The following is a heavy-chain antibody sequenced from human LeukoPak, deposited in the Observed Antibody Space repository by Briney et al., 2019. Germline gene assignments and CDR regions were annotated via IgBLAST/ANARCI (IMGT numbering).Heavy chain of an antibody. CDR3: AKDLTYYGTGSYYAGGFDY. Sequence: GGSLRLSCAASGFTFSSYGMHWVRQAPGKGLEWAAVISYDGSNKYYADSVKGRFTISRDNSKNTLYLQMNSLRAEDTAVYYWAKDLTYYGTGSYYAGGFDYWGQGTLVTVSS. J-gene: IGHJ4*02. V-gene: IGHV3-30*18. D-gene: IGHD3-10*01. CDR1: GFTFSSYG. CDR2: ISYDGSNK.